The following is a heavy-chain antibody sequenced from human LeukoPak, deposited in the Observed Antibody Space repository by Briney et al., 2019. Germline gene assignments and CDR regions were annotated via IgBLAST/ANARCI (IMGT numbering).Heavy chain of an antibody. J-gene: IGHJ4*02. CDR3: AEGVAAAGAYFDY. Sequence: SETLSLTCAVYGGSFSGYYWSWIRQPPGKGLEWIGEINHSGSTNYNPSLKSRVTISVDTSKNQFSLKLSSVTAADTAVYYCAEGVAAAGAYFDYWGQGTLVTVSS. CDR2: INHSGST. V-gene: IGHV4-34*01. D-gene: IGHD6-13*01. CDR1: GGSFSGYY.